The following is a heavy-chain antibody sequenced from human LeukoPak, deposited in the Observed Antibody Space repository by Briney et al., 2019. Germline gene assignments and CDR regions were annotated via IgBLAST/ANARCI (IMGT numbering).Heavy chain of an antibody. Sequence: GESPKISCKGSGYSFTSYWIGWVRQMPGKGLEWMGIIYPGDSDTRYSPSFQGQVTISADKSFSTAYLQWSSLKASDTAIYYCASSKSSSWYPFYFDYWGQGTLVTVSS. CDR2: IYPGDSDT. CDR3: ASSKSSSWYPFYFDY. CDR1: GYSFTSYW. D-gene: IGHD6-13*01. V-gene: IGHV5-51*01. J-gene: IGHJ4*02.